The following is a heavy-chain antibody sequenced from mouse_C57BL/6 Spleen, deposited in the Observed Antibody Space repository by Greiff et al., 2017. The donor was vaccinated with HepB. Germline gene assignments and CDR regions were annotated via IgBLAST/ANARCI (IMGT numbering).Heavy chain of an antibody. Sequence: QVQLQQPGTELVKPGASVKLSCKASGYTFTSYWMHWVKQRPGQGLEWIGNINPSNGGTNYDEKFKSKATLTVDKSSSTAYMQLSSLTSEDSAVYYCARSNWDGGDYFDYWGQGTTLTVSS. J-gene: IGHJ2*01. CDR1: GYTFTSYW. CDR3: ARSNWDGGDYFDY. CDR2: INPSNGGT. D-gene: IGHD4-1*01. V-gene: IGHV1-53*01.